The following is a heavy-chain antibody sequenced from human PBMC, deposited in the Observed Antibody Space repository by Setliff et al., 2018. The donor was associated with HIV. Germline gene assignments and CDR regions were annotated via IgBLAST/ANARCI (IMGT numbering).Heavy chain of an antibody. CDR2: INAGNGNT. CDR3: ATRAPGVHGFSS. D-gene: IGHD2-2*01. V-gene: IGHV1-3*01. J-gene: IGHJ3*01. CDR1: GYTFTSYA. Sequence: ASVKVSCKASGYTFTSYAMHWVRQAPGQRLEWMGWINAGNGNTKYSQKFQGRVTITRDTSASTAYMELSSLRSEDTAVYYCATRAPGVHGFSSWGQGTMGTVSS.